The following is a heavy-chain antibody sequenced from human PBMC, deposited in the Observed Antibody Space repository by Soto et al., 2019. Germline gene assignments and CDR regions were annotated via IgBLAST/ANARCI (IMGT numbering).Heavy chain of an antibody. CDR3: AKVGSGGDDYGDYEGYYGMDV. CDR1: GFTFSSYG. CDR2: ISYDGSNK. D-gene: IGHD4-17*01. V-gene: IGHV3-30*18. Sequence: QVQLVESGGGVVQPGRSLRLSCAASGFTFSSYGMHWVRQAPGKGLEWVAGISYDGSNKYYADSVKGRFTISRDNSKNTLYLQMNSLRAEDTAVYYCAKVGSGGDDYGDYEGYYGMDVWGQGTTVTVSS. J-gene: IGHJ6*02.